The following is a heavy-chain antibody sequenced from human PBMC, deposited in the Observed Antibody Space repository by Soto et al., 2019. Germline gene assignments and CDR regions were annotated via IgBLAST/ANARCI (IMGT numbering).Heavy chain of an antibody. CDR2: IFSTGHT. Sequence: SETLSLTCTVSGGSINTFYWSWVRQSAGKGLEWIGRIFSTGHTIYNPSLNSRATISLDEPNNQFSLHLTSVTAADTAVYYCARSIVTPSAMFDHWGQGLLVTVSS. CDR3: ARSIVTPSAMFDH. D-gene: IGHD2-2*01. J-gene: IGHJ5*02. V-gene: IGHV4-4*07. CDR1: GGSINTFY.